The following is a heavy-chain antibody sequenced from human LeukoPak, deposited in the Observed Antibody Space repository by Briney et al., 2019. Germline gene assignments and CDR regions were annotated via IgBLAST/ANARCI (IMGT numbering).Heavy chain of an antibody. CDR3: ASPYSSGPYGMDV. CDR2: IIPIFGTA. J-gene: IGHJ6*02. CDR1: GGTFSSYA. V-gene: IGHV1-69*05. Sequence: GASVKVSCKASGGTFSSYAISWVRQAPGQGLEWMGGIIPIFGTANYAQKFQGRVTITTDESTSTAYMELSSLRSEDTAVYYCASPYSSGPYGMDVWGQGTTVTVSS. D-gene: IGHD6-19*01.